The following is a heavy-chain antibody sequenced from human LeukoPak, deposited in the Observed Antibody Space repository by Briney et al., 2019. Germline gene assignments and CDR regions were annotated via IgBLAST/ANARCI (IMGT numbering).Heavy chain of an antibody. J-gene: IGHJ6*03. V-gene: IGHV4-61*02. CDR2: IYTSGST. CDR3: AREVGAVADSPYYYYMDV. CDR1: GGSISSGSYY. Sequence: SETLSLTCTVSGGSISSGSYYWSWIRQPAGKGLEWIGRIYTSGSTNYNPSLKSRVTISVDTSKNQFSLKLSSVTAADTAVYYCAREVGAVADSPYYYYMDVWGKGTTVTISS. D-gene: IGHD1-26*01.